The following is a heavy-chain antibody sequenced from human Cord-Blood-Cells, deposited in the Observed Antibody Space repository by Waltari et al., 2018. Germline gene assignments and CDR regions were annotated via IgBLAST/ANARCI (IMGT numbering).Heavy chain of an antibody. V-gene: IGHV3-53*01. CDR1: GFTVSSNY. CDR2: IYSGGST. J-gene: IGHJ4*02. D-gene: IGHD5-12*01. Sequence: EVQLVESGGGLIQPGGSLRLSCAASGFTVSSNYMSWVRRAPGKGLEWVSVIYSGGSTYYGDSVKGRFTISRDNSKNTLYLQMNSLGAEDTAVYYCARVRSGYDGGMPWGQGTLVTVSS. CDR3: ARVRSGYDGGMP.